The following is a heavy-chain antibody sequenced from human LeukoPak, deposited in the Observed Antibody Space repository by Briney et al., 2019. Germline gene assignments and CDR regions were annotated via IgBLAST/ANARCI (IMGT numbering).Heavy chain of an antibody. Sequence: GASVKVSCKASGYTFTAYYIHWVRQAPGQGLEWMGWIHPNSGGTDYAQKFQGRVTMTRDTSISTAYMELSRLRSDDTAAYYCARGIAVRASHWFDPWGQGTLVTVSS. CDR3: ARGIAVRASHWFDP. J-gene: IGHJ5*02. V-gene: IGHV1-2*02. D-gene: IGHD3-10*01. CDR1: GYTFTAYY. CDR2: IHPNSGGT.